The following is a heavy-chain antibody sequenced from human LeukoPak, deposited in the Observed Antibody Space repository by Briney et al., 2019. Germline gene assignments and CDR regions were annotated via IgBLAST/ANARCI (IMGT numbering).Heavy chain of an antibody. D-gene: IGHD7-27*01. CDR2: IYSGGST. Sequence: GGSLRLSCAASGFTVSSNYMNWVRQAPGKGLEWVSVIYSGGSTYYADSVKGRSTISGDNSKNTLYLQMNSLRAEDTAVYYCARDGDHDAFDIWGQGTMVTVSS. J-gene: IGHJ3*02. V-gene: IGHV3-66*01. CDR1: GFTVSSNY. CDR3: ARDGDHDAFDI.